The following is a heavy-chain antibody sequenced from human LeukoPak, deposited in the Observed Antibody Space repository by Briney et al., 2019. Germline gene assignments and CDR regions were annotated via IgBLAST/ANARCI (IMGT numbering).Heavy chain of an antibody. CDR2: ISSSSSYI. CDR1: GSTFSSYS. V-gene: IGHV3-21*01. J-gene: IGHJ4*02. D-gene: IGHD4-17*01. CDR3: ARVPLTTVTTDFDY. Sequence: GGSLRLSCAASGSTFSSYSMNWVRQAPGKGLEWVSSISSSSSYIYYADSVKGRFAISRDNAKNSLYLQMNSLRAEDTAVYYCARVPLTTVTTDFDYWGQGTLVTVSS.